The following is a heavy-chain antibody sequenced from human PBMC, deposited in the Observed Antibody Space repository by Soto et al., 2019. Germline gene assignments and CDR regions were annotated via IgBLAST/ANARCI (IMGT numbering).Heavy chain of an antibody. CDR2: IKSKAAGGTT. CDR3: TTDSTQTFCDGGPCYSVLTKIHDS. V-gene: IGHV3-15*01. Sequence: EVQLVESGGGLVKPGGSLRLSCAASGFTFNNGWMSWVRQAPGKGLEWVGRIKSKAAGGTTDYSAPVQGRCTISRDDSKNTVHLQMNSLKTEDTAVYYCTTDSTQTFCDGGPCYSVLTKIHDSWGQGTLVTVSS. D-gene: IGHD2-15*01. CDR1: GFTFNNGW. J-gene: IGHJ4*02.